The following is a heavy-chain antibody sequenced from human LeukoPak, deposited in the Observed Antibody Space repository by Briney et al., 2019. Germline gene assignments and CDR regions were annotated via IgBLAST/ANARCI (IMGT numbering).Heavy chain of an antibody. CDR2: IYYSGST. CDR3: ARVASGYDVFDI. J-gene: IGHJ3*02. Sequence: PSETLSLTCTVSGGPVSSGSYYWSWIRQPPGKGLEWIGYIYYSGSTNYNPSLKSRVTISVDTSKNQFSLKLSSVTAADTAVFYCARVASGYDVFDIWGQGTMVTVSS. CDR1: GGPVSSGSYY. V-gene: IGHV4-61*01. D-gene: IGHD3-3*01.